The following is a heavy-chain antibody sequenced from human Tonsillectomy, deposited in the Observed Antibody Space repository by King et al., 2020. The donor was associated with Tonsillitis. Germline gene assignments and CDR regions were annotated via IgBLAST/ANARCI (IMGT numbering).Heavy chain of an antibody. Sequence: VQLVESGAEVKKPGASVKVSCKASGYTFTSNGISWVRQAPGQGLEWMGWISSYNGNTNYAQKFPGRVTMTKDTSTSTAYMELGSLRFDDTAIYYCAGVSGDYEVLTGFDYGGQGTLVTVSS. CDR3: AGVSGDYEVLTGFDY. CDR1: GYTFTSNG. J-gene: IGHJ4*02. CDR2: ISSYNGNT. D-gene: IGHD3-9*01. V-gene: IGHV1-18*01.